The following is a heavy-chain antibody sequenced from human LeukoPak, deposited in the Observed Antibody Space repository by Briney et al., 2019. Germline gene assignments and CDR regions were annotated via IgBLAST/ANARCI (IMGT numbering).Heavy chain of an antibody. J-gene: IGHJ4*02. Sequence: GASVKVSCKASGYSFTDYYMHWVRQAPGQGLEWMGWINPNSGDTGYAQQFQGRVTMTRDMSITTIYMELTRLRSDDTAFYYCARWDGYSSSPDYWGQGSLVTVSS. D-gene: IGHD6-13*01. V-gene: IGHV1-2*02. CDR2: INPNSGDT. CDR1: GYSFTDYY. CDR3: ARWDGYSSSPDY.